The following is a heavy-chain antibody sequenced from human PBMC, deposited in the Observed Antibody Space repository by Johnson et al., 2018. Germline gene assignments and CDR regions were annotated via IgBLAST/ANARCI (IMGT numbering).Heavy chain of an antibody. J-gene: IGHJ1*01. CDR1: GVSFSDYY. D-gene: IGHD6-13*01. CDR2: IDHSGST. V-gene: IGHV4-34*01. CDR3: ARGWYPRGY. Sequence: QVQLQQWGAGLLKPSETLSLICAVSGVSFSDYYWSWIRQSPGKGLEWIGEIDHSGSTNHNPSLKSRVTISVDTSKNQCSLKLTSVTAADTAVYYCARGWYPRGYWGQGTLVTVSS.